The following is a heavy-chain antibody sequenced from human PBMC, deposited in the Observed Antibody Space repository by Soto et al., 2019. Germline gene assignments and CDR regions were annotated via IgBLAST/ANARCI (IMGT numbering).Heavy chain of an antibody. CDR2: IYHSGST. J-gene: IGHJ4*02. CDR1: GGSISSCGYS. D-gene: IGHD4-17*01. CDR3: ARESHGDYSFFDY. V-gene: IGHV4-30-2*01. Sequence: SETLSLTCAVSGGSISSCGYSWSWIRQPPGKGLEWIGYIYHSGSTYYNPSLKSRVTISVDRSKNQFSLKLSSVTAADTAVYYCARESHGDYSFFDYWGQGTLVTVS.